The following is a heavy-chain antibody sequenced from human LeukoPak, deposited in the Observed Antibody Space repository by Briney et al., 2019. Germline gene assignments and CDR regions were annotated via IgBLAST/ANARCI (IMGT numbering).Heavy chain of an antibody. J-gene: IGHJ2*01. CDR1: GGSISSYY. Sequence: SETLSLTCTVSGGSISSYYWSWIRQPPGKGLEWIGYIYYSGSTNYNPSLKSRVTISVDTSKNQFSLKLSSVTAADTAVYYCARVRVSGGYWYFDLWGRGTPVTVSS. CDR2: IYYSGST. CDR3: ARVRVSGGYWYFDL. D-gene: IGHD6-19*01. V-gene: IGHV4-59*01.